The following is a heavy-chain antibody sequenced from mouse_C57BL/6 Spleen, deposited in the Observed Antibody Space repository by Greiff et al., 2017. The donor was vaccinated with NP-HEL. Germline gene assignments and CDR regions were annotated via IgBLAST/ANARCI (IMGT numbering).Heavy chain of an antibody. J-gene: IGHJ4*01. CDR1: GYAFSSYW. V-gene: IGHV1-80*01. CDR3: ARKGTYYNAMDY. Sequence: QVQLKESGAELVKPGASVKISCKASGYAFSSYWMNWVKQRPGKGLEWIGQIYPGDGDTNYNGKFKGKATLTADKSSSTAYMQLSSLTSEDSAVYFCARKGTYYNAMDYWGQGTSVTVSS. D-gene: IGHD2-12*01. CDR2: IYPGDGDT.